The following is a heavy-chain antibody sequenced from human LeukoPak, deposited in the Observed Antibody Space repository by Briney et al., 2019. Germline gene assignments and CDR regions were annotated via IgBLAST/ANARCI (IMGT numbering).Heavy chain of an antibody. V-gene: IGHV4-39*07. CDR3: ARDIPKSYGSGNNYKEGWFDP. D-gene: IGHD3-10*01. CDR2: IYYSGST. J-gene: IGHJ5*02. CDR1: GGSISTSSYY. Sequence: PSETLSLTCTVSGGSISTSSYYWAWIRQPPGKGLEWIGTIYYSGSTYYNSSLKSRLTISVDTSKNQFSLKLSSVTAADTAVYYCARDIPKSYGSGNNYKEGWFDPWGQGTLVTVSS.